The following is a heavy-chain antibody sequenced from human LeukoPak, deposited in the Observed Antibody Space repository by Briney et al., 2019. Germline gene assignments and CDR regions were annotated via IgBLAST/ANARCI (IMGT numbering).Heavy chain of an antibody. J-gene: IGHJ3*02. CDR1: GYTFTGYY. D-gene: IGHD3-10*01. CDR3: ARDTHYYGSGSPAFDI. CDR2: INPNSGGT. V-gene: IGHV1-2*02. Sequence: GASVKVSCKASGYTFTGYYMHWVRQAPGQGLEWMGWINPNSGGTNYAQKFQGRVTMTRDTSISTAYMELSRLRSDDTAVYYCARDTHYYGSGSPAFDIWGQGTMVTVSS.